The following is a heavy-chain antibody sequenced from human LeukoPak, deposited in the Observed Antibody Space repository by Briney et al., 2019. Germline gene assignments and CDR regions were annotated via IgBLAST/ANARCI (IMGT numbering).Heavy chain of an antibody. V-gene: IGHV1-69*05. J-gene: IGHJ4*02. Sequence: SVKVSCKASGGTFSSYAISWVRQAPGQGLEWMGGIIPIFGTANYAQKFQGRVTITTDESTSTAYMELSSLRSEDTAVYYCIGVDYDYVWGSYRPISFDYWGQGTLVTVSS. CDR1: GGTFSSYA. CDR2: IIPIFGTA. CDR3: IGVDYDYVWGSYRPISFDY. D-gene: IGHD3-16*02.